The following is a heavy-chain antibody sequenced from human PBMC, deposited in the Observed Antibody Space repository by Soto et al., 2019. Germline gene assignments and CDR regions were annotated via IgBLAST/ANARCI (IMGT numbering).Heavy chain of an antibody. Sequence: VQLMQSGAEVKKPGSSVKVSCKASGGTFSSHSINWVLQAPGQGLEWMGGIITLFGTSNYAQNFQGRVTITADQSTSTAYMELNSLTSDDTAVYYCAREVGYGDFSAALLDWGQGTLVTVSS. V-gene: IGHV1-69*01. CDR3: AREVGYGDFSAALLD. J-gene: IGHJ4*02. CDR2: IITLFGTS. CDR1: GGTFSSHS. D-gene: IGHD2-21*02.